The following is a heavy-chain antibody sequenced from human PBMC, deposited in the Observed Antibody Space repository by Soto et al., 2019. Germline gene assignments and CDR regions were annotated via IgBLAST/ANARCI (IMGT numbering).Heavy chain of an antibody. Sequence: SVKVSCKASGYTFTNYGISWVRQAPGQGLEWMGGIIPIFGTANYAQKFQGRVTITADESTSTAYMELSSLRSEDTAVYYCARESRYCSGGSCYFLPGIDYWGQGTLVTVSS. CDR2: IIPIFGTA. D-gene: IGHD2-15*01. J-gene: IGHJ4*02. CDR1: GYTFTNYG. CDR3: ARESRYCSGGSCYFLPGIDY. V-gene: IGHV1-69*13.